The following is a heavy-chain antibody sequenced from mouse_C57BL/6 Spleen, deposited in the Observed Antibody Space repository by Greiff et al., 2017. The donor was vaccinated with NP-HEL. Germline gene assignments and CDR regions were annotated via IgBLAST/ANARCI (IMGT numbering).Heavy chain of an antibody. CDR3: ARSTPYFDY. J-gene: IGHJ2*01. CDR2: IYPGDGDT. V-gene: IGHV1-82*01. Sequence: LVESGPELVKPGASVKISCKASGYAFSSSWMNWVKQRPGKGLEWIGRIYPGDGDTNYNGKFKGKATLTADKSSSTAYMQLSSLTSEDSAVYFCARSTPYFDYWGQGTTLTVSS. CDR1: GYAFSSSW.